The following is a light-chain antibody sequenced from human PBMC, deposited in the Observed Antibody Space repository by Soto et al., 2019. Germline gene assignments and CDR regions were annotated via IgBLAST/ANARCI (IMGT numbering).Light chain of an antibody. CDR3: QQSYNTPIP. V-gene: IGKV1-39*01. J-gene: IGKJ5*01. CDR2: AAS. CDR1: QTISNY. Sequence: DIQMTQSPSSLSASLGDRVTITCRASQTISNYLNWYQQKSGRAPELLVYAASNLQSGVPSRFTGSGSGTHFTLTISGLEPADFATYFCQQSYNTPIPFGQGTRLEI.